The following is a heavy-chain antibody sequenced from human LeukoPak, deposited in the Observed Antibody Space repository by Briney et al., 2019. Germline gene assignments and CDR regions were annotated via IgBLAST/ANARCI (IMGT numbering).Heavy chain of an antibody. Sequence: QPGGSLRLSCAASGLTFNSYGMNWVRQAPGKGLEWVAFIRYDGSNKYYADSVKGRFIISRDNSKNTLYLQMNSLRAEDTAVYYCARGVRIAVAGYIDYWGQGTLVTVSS. CDR2: IRYDGSNK. V-gene: IGHV3-30*02. D-gene: IGHD6-19*01. CDR3: ARGVRIAVAGYIDY. CDR1: GLTFNSYG. J-gene: IGHJ4*02.